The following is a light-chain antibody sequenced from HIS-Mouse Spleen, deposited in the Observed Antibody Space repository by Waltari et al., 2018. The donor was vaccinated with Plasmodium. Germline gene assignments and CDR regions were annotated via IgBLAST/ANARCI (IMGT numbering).Light chain of an antibody. CDR3: QQYNNWSFT. J-gene: IGKJ3*01. CDR2: GAS. Sequence: EIVMPQSPPTLSVSPGQRATLYCRASQSVSRNLAWYQQKPGQAPRLLIYGASTRATGIPARFSGSGSGTEFTLTISSLQSEDFAVYYCQQYNNWSFTFGPGTKVDIK. CDR1: QSVSRN. V-gene: IGKV3-15*01.